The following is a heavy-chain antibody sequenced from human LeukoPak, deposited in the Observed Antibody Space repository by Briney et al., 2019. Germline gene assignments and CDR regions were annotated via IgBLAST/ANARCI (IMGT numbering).Heavy chain of an antibody. CDR2: ISSSGSTI. Sequence: GGSLRLSCAASGFTFSSYAMSWVRQAPGKGLEWVSYISSSGSTIYYADSVKGRFTISRDNAKNSLYLQMNSLRAEDTAVYYCARTLYSGHDSDYWGQGTLVTVSS. J-gene: IGHJ4*02. CDR3: ARTLYSGHDSDY. D-gene: IGHD5-12*01. CDR1: GFTFSSYA. V-gene: IGHV3-48*04.